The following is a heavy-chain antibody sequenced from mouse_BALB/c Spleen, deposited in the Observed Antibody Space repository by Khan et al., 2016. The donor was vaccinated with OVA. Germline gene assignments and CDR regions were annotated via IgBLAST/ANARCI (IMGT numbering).Heavy chain of an antibody. V-gene: IGHV1-20*02. D-gene: IGHD1-1*01. CDR2: INPHIGET. J-gene: IGHJ2*01. CDR1: GYSFTGYF. CDR3: ARKNGSDFAY. Sequence: EVQLQQSGPELVKPGTSVKISCKASGYSFTGYFMNWVMQSHGKSLEWIGRINPHIGETFYNQKFKGEATLTVDESSSTAHMELRSLASEDSAVYYCARKNGSDFAYWGQGTTLTVSS.